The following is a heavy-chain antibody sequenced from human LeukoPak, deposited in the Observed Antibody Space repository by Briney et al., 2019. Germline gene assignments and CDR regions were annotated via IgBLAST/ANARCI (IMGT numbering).Heavy chain of an antibody. CDR1: GYAFSSQN. D-gene: IGHD4-17*01. CDR3: ARDRGHDYGDYAVGSWFDP. J-gene: IGHJ5*02. CDR2: ISTSNGNT. V-gene: IGHV1-18*01. Sequence: ASVKVSCKASGYAFSSQNINWVRQAPGQGLEWMGWISTSNGNTNYAQKFQGRVTMTTDTSTSTAYMELRSLRSDDTAVYYCARDRGHDYGDYAVGSWFDPWGQGTLVTVSS.